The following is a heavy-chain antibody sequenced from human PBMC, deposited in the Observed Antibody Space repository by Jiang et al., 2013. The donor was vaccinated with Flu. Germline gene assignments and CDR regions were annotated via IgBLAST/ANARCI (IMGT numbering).Heavy chain of an antibody. D-gene: IGHD2-21*02. Sequence: KPSETLSLTCTVSGDSVHSGSYYWSWIRQPPGKGLEWIGHIYFTGRTKYNPSLKSRLTISLDTSNNQFSLRLNSVTAADTAVYYCARAREDCGGDCPLGWFDPWGQGTLVTVSS. CDR2: IYFTGRT. CDR1: GDSVHSGSYY. J-gene: IGHJ5*02. V-gene: IGHV4-61*01. CDR3: ARAREDCGGDCPLGWFDP.